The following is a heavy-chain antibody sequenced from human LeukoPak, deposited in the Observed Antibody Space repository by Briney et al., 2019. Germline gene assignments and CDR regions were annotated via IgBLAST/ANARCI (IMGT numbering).Heavy chain of an antibody. CDR1: GYSFSNYW. J-gene: IGHJ6*03. D-gene: IGHD4-11*01. Sequence: KDGESLKISCKGSGYSFSNYWIGWVRQMPGKGLEWMGIIYPGDSDTRYSPSFQGQVTISADKSISTAYLQWSSLKASDTAMYYCARYSRLPSSTVTTNYYYMDVWGKGTTVTVSS. CDR3: ARYSRLPSSTVTTNYYYMDV. V-gene: IGHV5-51*01. CDR2: IYPGDSDT.